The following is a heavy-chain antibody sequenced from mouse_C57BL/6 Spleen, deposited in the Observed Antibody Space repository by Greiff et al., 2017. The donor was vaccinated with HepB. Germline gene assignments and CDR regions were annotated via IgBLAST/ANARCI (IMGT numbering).Heavy chain of an antibody. Sequence: VQLQQSGAELVMPGASVKLSCKASGYTFTSYWMHWVKQRPGQGLEWIGEIDPSDSYTNYNQKFKGKSTLTVDKSSSTAYMQLSSLTSEDSAVYYCARDNYYGSKRGYAMDYWGQGTSVTVSS. D-gene: IGHD1-1*01. CDR2: IDPSDSYT. J-gene: IGHJ4*01. CDR3: ARDNYYGSKRGYAMDY. V-gene: IGHV1-69*01. CDR1: GYTFTSYW.